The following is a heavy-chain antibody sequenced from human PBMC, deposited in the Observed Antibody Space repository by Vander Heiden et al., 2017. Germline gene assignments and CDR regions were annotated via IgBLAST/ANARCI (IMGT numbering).Heavy chain of an antibody. V-gene: IGHV4-34*01. D-gene: IGHD3-3*01. CDR1: AGSFSGYY. CDR3: ASHVLRFLEWSYDY. CDR2: INHSGST. J-gene: IGHJ4*02. Sequence: PSDSLSLPSPFSAGSFSGYYWSWLRQHPGKGLEWMGEINHSGSTNYNPSLKSRVTISVDTSKNQFSLKLSSVTAADTAVYYCASHVLRFLEWSYDYWGQGTLVTVSS.